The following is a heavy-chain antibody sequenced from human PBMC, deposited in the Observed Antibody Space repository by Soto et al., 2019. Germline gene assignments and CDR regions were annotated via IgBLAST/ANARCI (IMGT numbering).Heavy chain of an antibody. Sequence: ASVKVSCKASGYTLIMYYIHWMRQAPGQGLEWMGLIDPSGGSTTYAQKFQGRVTMTRDTSTSTVYMDLSSLRSEDSAVYYCARSPYSSGYYYAIDYWGQGTQVTVSS. J-gene: IGHJ4*02. V-gene: IGHV1-46*01. CDR3: ARSPYSSGYYYAIDY. CDR2: IDPSGGST. D-gene: IGHD3-22*01. CDR1: GYTLIMYY.